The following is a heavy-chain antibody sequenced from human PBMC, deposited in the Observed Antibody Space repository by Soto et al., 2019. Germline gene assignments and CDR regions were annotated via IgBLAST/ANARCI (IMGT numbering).Heavy chain of an antibody. CDR1: GGSSSSSSYY. J-gene: IGHJ4*02. CDR3: ARLLYGSGTNIPDY. D-gene: IGHD3-10*01. Sequence: SETLSLTCSVSGGSSSSSSYYWGWIRQPPGKGLEWIGSIHYSGSTNYKSSLKSRVTISVDTSKNQFSLKLSSVTAADTAVYYCARLLYGSGTNIPDYWGQGTLVTVSS. V-gene: IGHV4-39*01. CDR2: IHYSGST.